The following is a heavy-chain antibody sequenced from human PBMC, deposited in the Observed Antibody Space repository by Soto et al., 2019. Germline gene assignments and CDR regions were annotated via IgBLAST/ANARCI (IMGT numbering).Heavy chain of an antibody. CDR1: GYTFTSYG. D-gene: IGHD1-1*01. V-gene: IGHV1-18*01. CDR2: ISAYNGNT. Sequence: QVQLEQSGAEVKKPGASVKVSCKASGYTFTSYGISWVRQASGQGLEWMGWISAYNGNTKYAQKLQGRVTMTTDTSTSTAYMELRSLRSDDTAVYYWARDEAYKWNDGGWFDPWGQGTLVTVSS. CDR3: ARDEAYKWNDGGWFDP. J-gene: IGHJ5*02.